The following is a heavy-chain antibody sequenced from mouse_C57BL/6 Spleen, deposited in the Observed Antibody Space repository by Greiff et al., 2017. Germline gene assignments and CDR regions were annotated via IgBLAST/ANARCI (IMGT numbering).Heavy chain of an antibody. Sequence: VQLVESGPGLVAPSQSLSITCTVSGFSLTSYGVHWVRQPPGQGLEWLVVIWSDGSTTYNSALKSRLSISKDNSKSQVFLKMNSLQTDDTAMYYCARAGIYYYGSSPLYYAMDYWGQGTSVTVSS. CDR1: GFSLTSYG. D-gene: IGHD1-1*01. CDR2: IWSDGST. V-gene: IGHV2-6*03. CDR3: ARAGIYYYGSSPLYYAMDY. J-gene: IGHJ4*01.